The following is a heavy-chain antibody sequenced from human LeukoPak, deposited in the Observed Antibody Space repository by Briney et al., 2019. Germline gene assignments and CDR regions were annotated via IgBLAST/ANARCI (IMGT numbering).Heavy chain of an antibody. CDR1: GFTFSSYG. D-gene: IGHD3-22*01. CDR2: IRYDGSNK. Sequence: PGGSLRLSCAASGFTFSSYGMDWVRQAPGKGLQGVAFIRYDGSNKYYADSVKGRFTISRDNSKNTLYLQMNRLRAEDTAVYYCAKDWDYDSSGYYYVFSYFDYWGQGTLVTVSS. CDR3: AKDWDYDSSGYYYVFSYFDY. V-gene: IGHV3-30*02. J-gene: IGHJ4*02.